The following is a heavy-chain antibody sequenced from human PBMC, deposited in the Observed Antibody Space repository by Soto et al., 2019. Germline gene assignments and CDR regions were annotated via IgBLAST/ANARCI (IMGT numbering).Heavy chain of an antibody. Sequence: ASVKVSCKASGYTFTSYYMHWVRQAPGQGLEWMGIINPSGGSTSYAQKFQGRVTMTRDTSTSTVYMELSSLRSEDTAVYYCARDARHIVVVTAIRQYYFDYWGQGTLVTVS. CDR2: INPSGGST. CDR1: GYTFTSYY. J-gene: IGHJ4*02. D-gene: IGHD2-21*02. CDR3: ARDARHIVVVTAIRQYYFDY. V-gene: IGHV1-46*01.